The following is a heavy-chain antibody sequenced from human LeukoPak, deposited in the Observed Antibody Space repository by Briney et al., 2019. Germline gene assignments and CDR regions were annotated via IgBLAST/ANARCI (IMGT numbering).Heavy chain of an antibody. CDR3: AKDIGGAFDI. J-gene: IGHJ3*02. CDR2: ISWNSGSI. V-gene: IGHV3-9*01. D-gene: IGHD3-10*01. Sequence: GGSLRLSCAASGFTFDDYAMHWVRQAPGKGLEWVSGISWNSGSIGYADSVKGRFTISRDNAKNSPYLQMNSLRAEDTALYYCAKDIGGAFDIWGQGTMVTVSS. CDR1: GFTFDDYA.